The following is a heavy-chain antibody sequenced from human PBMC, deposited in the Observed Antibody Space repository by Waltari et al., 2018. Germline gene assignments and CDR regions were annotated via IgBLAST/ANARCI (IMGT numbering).Heavy chain of an antibody. CDR2: IRKKPNNYAT. J-gene: IGHJ4*02. Sequence: EVQVVESGGGLVQPGGSLKLSCATSGFTFSGSTIHCVRQTSGKGLEWIGGIRKKPNNYATRYTASVEGRFTISRDDSENTAYLQMSSLMTEDTAVYYCTGGAVTGTDFWGQGTLVTVSS. V-gene: IGHV3-73*01. D-gene: IGHD6-13*01. CDR1: GFTFSGST. CDR3: TGGAVTGTDF.